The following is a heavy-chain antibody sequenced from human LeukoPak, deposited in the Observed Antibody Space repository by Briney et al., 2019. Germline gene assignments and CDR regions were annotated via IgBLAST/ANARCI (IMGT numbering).Heavy chain of an antibody. CDR2: IYYSGST. D-gene: IGHD3-3*01. J-gene: IGHJ6*03. CDR3: ARQAIFGVVAKTDYMDV. V-gene: IGHV4-59*08. Sequence: SETLSLTCTVSGGSISSYYWSWIRQPPGKGLEWIGYIYYSGSTNYNPSLKSRVTISVDTSKNKFSLKLSSVTAADTAVYYCARQAIFGVVAKTDYMDVWGKGTTVTVSS. CDR1: GGSISSYY.